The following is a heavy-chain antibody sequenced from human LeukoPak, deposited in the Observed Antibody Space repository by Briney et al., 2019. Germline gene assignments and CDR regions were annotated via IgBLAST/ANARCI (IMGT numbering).Heavy chain of an antibody. D-gene: IGHD1-26*01. CDR1: GFQFSTYE. CDR3: ARLPAYSGSLGYFDY. J-gene: IGHJ4*02. CDR2: ISSSSSYI. Sequence: GGSLRLSCAASGFQFSTYEMNWVRQAPGKGLEWVSYISSSSSYIYYADSVKGRFTISRDNAKNSLYLQLNSLRAEDTAVYYCARLPAYSGSLGYFDYWGQGTLVTVSS. V-gene: IGHV3-21*05.